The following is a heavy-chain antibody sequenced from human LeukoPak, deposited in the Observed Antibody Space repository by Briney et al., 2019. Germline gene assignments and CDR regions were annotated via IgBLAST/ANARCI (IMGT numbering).Heavy chain of an antibody. CDR2: ISSSSSTI. J-gene: IGHJ3*02. Sequence: PGGSLRLSCAASGFTFSIYGLHWVRQAPGKGLEWVSYISSSSSTIYYADSVKGRFTISRDNAKNSLYLQMNSLRAEDTAVYYCARSGSFDIWGQGTLVTVSS. CDR1: GFTFSIYG. V-gene: IGHV3-48*01. D-gene: IGHD7-27*01. CDR3: ARSGSFDI.